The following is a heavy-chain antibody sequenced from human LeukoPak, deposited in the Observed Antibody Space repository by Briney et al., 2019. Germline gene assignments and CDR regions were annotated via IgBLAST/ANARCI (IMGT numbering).Heavy chain of an antibody. D-gene: IGHD6-6*01. V-gene: IGHV3-48*03. CDR1: EFTFTSYE. J-gene: IGHJ3*02. Sequence: GGSLRLSCAASEFTFTSYELNWVRQAPGKGLEWVSYISSSGNTISYADSVKGRLTISRDNAKNSLYLQVISLRAEDTAVYYCARGPSIAARYDAFDIWGQGTMVTVSS. CDR3: ARGPSIAARYDAFDI. CDR2: ISSSGNTI.